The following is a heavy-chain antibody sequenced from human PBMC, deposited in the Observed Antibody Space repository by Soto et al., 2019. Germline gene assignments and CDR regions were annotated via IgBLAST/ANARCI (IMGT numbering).Heavy chain of an antibody. D-gene: IGHD3-16*02. CDR2: ISSSGSTI. V-gene: IGHV3-11*01. J-gene: IGHJ4*02. CDR1: GFTFSDYY. CDR3: VRARVSGYDYVWGSYRCYYFDY. Sequence: GGSLRLSCAASGFTFSDYYMSWIRQAPGKGLEWVSYISSSGSTIYYADSLKGRFTISRDNAKNSLYLQMNSLRAEDTAVYYCVRARVSGYDYVWGSYRCYYFDYWGQGT.